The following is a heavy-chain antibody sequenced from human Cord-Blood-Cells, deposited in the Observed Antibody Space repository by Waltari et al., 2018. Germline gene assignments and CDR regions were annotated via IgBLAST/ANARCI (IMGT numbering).Heavy chain of an antibody. CDR1: GGTFSSYA. D-gene: IGHD7-27*01. CDR3: ARGAHTWGAFDI. J-gene: IGHJ3*02. Sequence: QVQLVQSGAEVKKPGSSVKVSCKASGGTFSSYAISWVRQAPGQGLEWMGGIIPSFGTANDAPKFQGRVTITADESTSTAYMELSSLRSGDTAVYYCARGAHTWGAFDIWGQGTMVTVSS. V-gene: IGHV1-69*12. CDR2: IIPSFGTA.